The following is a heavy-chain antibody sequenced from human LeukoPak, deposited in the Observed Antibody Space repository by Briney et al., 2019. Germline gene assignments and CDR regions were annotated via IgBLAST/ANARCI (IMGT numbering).Heavy chain of an antibody. V-gene: IGHV1-69*13. CDR1: GGTFSSYA. Sequence: SVKVSCKVSGGTFSSYAISWVRQAPGQGLEWMGGIIAMFGAVHYAQKFQGRVTITADESTSTVYMELSSLRSEDTAVYYCARAGRRDFWSGDHWYFDLWGRGTLVTVSS. CDR3: ARAGRRDFWSGDHWYFDL. J-gene: IGHJ2*01. D-gene: IGHD3-3*01. CDR2: IIAMFGAV.